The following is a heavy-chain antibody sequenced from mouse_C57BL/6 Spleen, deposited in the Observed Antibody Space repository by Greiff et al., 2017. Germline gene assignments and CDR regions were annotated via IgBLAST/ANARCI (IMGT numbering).Heavy chain of an antibody. D-gene: IGHD1-1*01. J-gene: IGHJ1*03. CDR3: ARSGANDWYFDV. Sequence: QVQLKESGPELVKPGASVKISCKASGYAFSSSWMNWVKQRPGKGLEWIGRIYPGDGDTNYNGKFKGKATLTADKSSSTAYMQLSSLTSEDSAVYFCARSGANDWYFDVWGTGTTVTVSS. V-gene: IGHV1-82*01. CDR1: GYAFSSSW. CDR2: IYPGDGDT.